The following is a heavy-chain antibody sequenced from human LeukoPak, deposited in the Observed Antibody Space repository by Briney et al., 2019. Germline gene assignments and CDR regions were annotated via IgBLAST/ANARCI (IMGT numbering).Heavy chain of an antibody. V-gene: IGHV3-23*01. CDR3: AKWDSGYYFDY. D-gene: IGHD5-12*01. CDR1: EFTFSSYG. J-gene: IGHJ4*02. Sequence: GGSLRLSCAASEFTFSSYGMSWVRQAPGKGLEWVSSISGSGSGTYYADSVKGRFTISRDNSKHTLYLQMNSLRAEDTAVYYCAKWDSGYYFDYWGQGTLVTVSS. CDR2: ISGSGSGT.